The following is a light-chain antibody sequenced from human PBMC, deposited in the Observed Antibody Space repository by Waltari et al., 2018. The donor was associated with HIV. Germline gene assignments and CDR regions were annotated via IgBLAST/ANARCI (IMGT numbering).Light chain of an antibody. CDR2: EVS. CDR3: CSYAGSVV. V-gene: IGLV2-23*02. J-gene: IGLJ2*01. Sequence: QSALTQPASVSGSPGQSITISCTATSSDVGSYNLVSWYQQHPGKAPKLMIYEVSKRPSGVSNRFSGSKSGNTASLTISGLQAEDEADYYCCSYAGSVVFGGGTKLTVL. CDR1: SSDVGSYNL.